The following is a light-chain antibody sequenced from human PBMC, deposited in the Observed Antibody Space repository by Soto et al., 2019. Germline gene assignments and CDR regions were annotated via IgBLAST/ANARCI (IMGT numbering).Light chain of an antibody. CDR2: LNSDGSH. Sequence: QSVLTQSPSASASLGASVKLTCTLSSGHSSYAIAWHQQQPEKGPRYLMKLNSDGSHSKGDGIPDRFSGSSSGAERYLTISSLQSEDEADYYCQTWGTGIPQVVFGGGTKVTVL. CDR1: SGHSSYA. J-gene: IGLJ2*01. V-gene: IGLV4-69*01. CDR3: QTWGTGIPQVV.